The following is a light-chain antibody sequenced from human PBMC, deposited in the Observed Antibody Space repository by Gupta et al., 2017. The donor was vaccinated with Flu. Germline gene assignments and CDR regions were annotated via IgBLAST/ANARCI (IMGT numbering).Light chain of an antibody. CDR3: QQRSNWPPIT. CDR2: DTS. V-gene: IGKV3-11*01. J-gene: IGKJ5*01. Sequence: EVVLTQSPATLSLSPGERATLSCRASQTVSRHLAWYQQKPGQAPRLLIYDTSTRATGIPARFSGSGSGTDFTLTISALEPEDFAVYYCQQRSNWPPITFGQGTRLEIK. CDR1: QTVSRH.